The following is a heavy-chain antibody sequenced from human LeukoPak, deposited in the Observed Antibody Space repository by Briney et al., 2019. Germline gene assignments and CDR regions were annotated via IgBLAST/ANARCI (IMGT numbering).Heavy chain of an antibody. CDR1: GFTFSSYS. J-gene: IGHJ4*02. CDR2: ISSSSSYI. D-gene: IGHD3-22*01. Sequence: GGSLRLSCAASGFTFSSYSMNWVRQAPGKGLEWVSSISSSSSYIYYADSVKGRFTISRDNSKNTLYLQMNSLRAEDTAVYYCAKDPDSSGYSYFDYWGQGTLVTVSS. CDR3: AKDPDSSGYSYFDY. V-gene: IGHV3-21*04.